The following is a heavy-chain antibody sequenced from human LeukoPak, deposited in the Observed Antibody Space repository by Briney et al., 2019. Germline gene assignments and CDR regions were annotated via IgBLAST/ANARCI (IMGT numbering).Heavy chain of an antibody. Sequence: SGGSLRLSCAASGFTFDDYGMSWVRQAPGKGLEWVSGINWNGGRTGHADSVKGRFTISRDNAKNSLYLQMNSLRAEDTALYYCARDGGYCSGGSCYSDAFDIWGQGTMVTVSS. CDR3: ARDGGYCSGGSCYSDAFDI. CDR1: GFTFDDYG. V-gene: IGHV3-20*04. J-gene: IGHJ3*02. CDR2: INWNGGRT. D-gene: IGHD2-15*01.